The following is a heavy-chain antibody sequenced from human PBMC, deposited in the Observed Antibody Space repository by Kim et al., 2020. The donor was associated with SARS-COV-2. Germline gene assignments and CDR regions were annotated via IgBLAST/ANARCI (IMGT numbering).Heavy chain of an antibody. J-gene: IGHJ4*02. D-gene: IGHD2-2*01. V-gene: IGHV3-11*06. Sequence: GRFTTSRDNAQNSLYLQMNSLRAEDTAVYYCARGDSYCSSTSCLKSAFDYWGQGTLVTVSS. CDR3: ARGDSYCSSTSCLKSAFDY.